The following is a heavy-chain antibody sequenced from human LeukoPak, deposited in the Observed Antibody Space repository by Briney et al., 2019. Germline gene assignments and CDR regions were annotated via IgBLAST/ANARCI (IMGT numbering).Heavy chain of an antibody. Sequence: ASVKVSCKASGYTFTNYDINWVRQATGQGLEWMGWMNPTSGNTGFAQKFQGRVTLTRNTSISTAYMDLSSLRSEDTAVYYCARGLSNLAAAGTWGQGTLVTVSS. D-gene: IGHD6-13*01. CDR2: MNPTSGNT. CDR3: ARGLSNLAAAGT. CDR1: GYTFTNYD. V-gene: IGHV1-8*03. J-gene: IGHJ4*02.